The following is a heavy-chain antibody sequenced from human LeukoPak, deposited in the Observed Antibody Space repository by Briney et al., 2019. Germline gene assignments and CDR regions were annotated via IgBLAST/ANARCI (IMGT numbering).Heavy chain of an antibody. D-gene: IGHD3-16*02. CDR1: GGSFSGYY. Sequence: SETLSLTCAVYGGSFSGYYWSWIRQPPGKGLEWIGEINHSGSTNYNPSLKSRVTISVDTSKNQFSPKLSSVTAADTAVYYCARGLGYYDYVWGSYRPNEYYFDYWGQGTLVTVSS. J-gene: IGHJ4*02. CDR2: INHSGST. CDR3: ARGLGYYDYVWGSYRPNEYYFDY. V-gene: IGHV4-34*01.